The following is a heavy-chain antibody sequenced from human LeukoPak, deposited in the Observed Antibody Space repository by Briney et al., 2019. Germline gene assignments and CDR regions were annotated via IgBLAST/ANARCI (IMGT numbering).Heavy chain of an antibody. Sequence: SGGSLRLSCAASGFTFSSYAMSWVRQAPGKGLEWVSAISGSGGSTYYADSVKGRFTISRDNSKNTLYLQMNSLRAEDTAVYYCAKGRAVAATPTIVDYWGQGTLVTVSS. CDR2: ISGSGGST. J-gene: IGHJ4*02. V-gene: IGHV3-23*01. CDR3: AKGRAVAATPTIVDY. CDR1: GFTFSSYA. D-gene: IGHD2-15*01.